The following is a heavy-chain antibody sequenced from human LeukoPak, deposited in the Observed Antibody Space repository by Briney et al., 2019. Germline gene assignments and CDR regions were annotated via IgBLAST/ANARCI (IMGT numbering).Heavy chain of an antibody. CDR3: ASLRGGYYDSSGYYSGVWFDP. Sequence: SETLSLTCTVSGGSISSYYWSWIRQPAGQGLEWIGRIYTSGSTNYNPSLKSRVTISVGKSKNQFSLKLSSVTAADTAVYYCASLRGGYYDSSGYYSGVWFDPWGQGTLVTVSS. J-gene: IGHJ5*02. CDR1: GGSISSYY. CDR2: IYTSGST. V-gene: IGHV4-4*07. D-gene: IGHD3-22*01.